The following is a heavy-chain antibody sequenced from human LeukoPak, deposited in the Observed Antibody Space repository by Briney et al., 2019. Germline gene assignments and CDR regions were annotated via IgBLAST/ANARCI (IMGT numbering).Heavy chain of an antibody. V-gene: IGHV3-66*01. CDR2: FYPGGTT. CDR3: AKDARRDGDSSGLYAYFDF. CDR1: GFTVSSNY. J-gene: IGHJ4*02. D-gene: IGHD3-22*01. Sequence: GGSLRLSCAASGFTVSSNYMIWVRQPPGMGLEWVSVFYPGGTTYYADSVKGRFSISRDNSKNIVSLQMNSLKADDTAVYYCAKDARRDGDSSGLYAYFDFWGQGTLVAVSS.